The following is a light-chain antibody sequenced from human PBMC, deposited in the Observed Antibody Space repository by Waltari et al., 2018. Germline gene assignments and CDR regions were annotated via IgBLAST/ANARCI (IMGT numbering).Light chain of an antibody. V-gene: IGKV3-20*01. Sequence: IVLTQSPDTLSLSPGERATLSCRASQSVSGALVWYQQKPGQAPRLLMYGASSRATGIPDRFSGSGSGTDFSLTISRLEPEDFAVYYCQHYVSLPVTFGQGTKVEIK. CDR2: GAS. CDR3: QHYVSLPVT. J-gene: IGKJ1*01. CDR1: QSVSGA.